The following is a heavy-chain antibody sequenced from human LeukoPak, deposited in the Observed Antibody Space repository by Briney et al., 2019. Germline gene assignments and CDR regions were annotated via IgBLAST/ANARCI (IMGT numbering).Heavy chain of an antibody. D-gene: IGHD1-1*01. CDR1: GFTFNRSL. CDR3: AIWTSGNY. CDR2: MDPSGSQK. J-gene: IGHJ4*02. Sequence: GGSLRLSCAASGFTFNRSLMNWVRQGPGKGLEWVANMDPSGSQKRYVDSVKGRFTISKDNPGTSLYLEMYSLRAEDTAIYYCAIWTSGNYWGQGTPVTVSS. V-gene: IGHV3-7*01.